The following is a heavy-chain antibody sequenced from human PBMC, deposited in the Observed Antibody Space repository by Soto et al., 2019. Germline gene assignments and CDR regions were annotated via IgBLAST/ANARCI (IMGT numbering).Heavy chain of an antibody. V-gene: IGHV3-48*02. Sequence: GGSLSLSCAASGCTFGSYTMNWVRQAPGKGLEWVSTFSSGGNIYYADSVKGRFTISRDNAKNSLYLQMNSLRDEDTAVYYCARLNYYGSGSYYNRYYYYGMDVWGQGPTVTVSS. CDR2: TFSSGGNI. CDR3: ARLNYYGSGSYYNRYYYYGMDV. CDR1: GCTFGSYT. J-gene: IGHJ6*02. D-gene: IGHD3-10*01.